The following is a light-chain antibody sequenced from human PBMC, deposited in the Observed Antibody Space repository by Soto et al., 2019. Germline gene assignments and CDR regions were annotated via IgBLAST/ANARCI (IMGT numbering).Light chain of an antibody. Sequence: DIEMTQSPPILSVSPGEGATLSCRASQRISTNLAWYQHIPGQAPRLLIVNSSRRPTDVPARFSGSGSGTDFTLTISSLQSEDSAFYYCQQYNNLPPTFGQGTKVEVK. J-gene: IGKJ1*01. CDR1: QRISTN. CDR2: NSS. CDR3: QQYNNLPPT. V-gene: IGKV3-15*01.